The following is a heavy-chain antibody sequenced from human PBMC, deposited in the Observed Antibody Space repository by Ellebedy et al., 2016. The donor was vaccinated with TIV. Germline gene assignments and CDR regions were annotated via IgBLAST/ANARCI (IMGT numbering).Heavy chain of an antibody. J-gene: IGHJ4*02. V-gene: IGHV3-23*01. Sequence: GESLKISXVGSGFTFSSYTMNWVRQTPGKGLEWVSAISGSGGSTYYADSVKGRFTISRDNSKNTLYLQMNSLRAEDTAVYYCAKGGIAAPFDYWGQGTLVTVSS. D-gene: IGHD6-13*01. CDR1: GFTFSSYT. CDR3: AKGGIAAPFDY. CDR2: ISGSGGST.